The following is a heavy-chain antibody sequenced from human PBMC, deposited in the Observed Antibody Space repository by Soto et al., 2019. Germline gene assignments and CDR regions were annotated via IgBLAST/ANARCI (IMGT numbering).Heavy chain of an antibody. CDR3: ARVRFLLYYHTYYFDY. J-gene: IGHJ4*02. CDR1: GFTVSSNY. CDR2: IYSGGST. Sequence: GGSLRLSCAASGFTVSSNYMSWVRQAPGKGLEWVSVIYSGGSTYYADSVKGRFTISRDNSKNTLYLQMNSLRAEDTAVYYCARVRFLLYYHTYYFDYWGQGTLVTVSS. V-gene: IGHV3-53*01. D-gene: IGHD3-22*01.